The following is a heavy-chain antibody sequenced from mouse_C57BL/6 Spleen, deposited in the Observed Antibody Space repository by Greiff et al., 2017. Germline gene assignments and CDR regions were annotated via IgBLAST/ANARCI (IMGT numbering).Heavy chain of an antibody. CDR1: GYTFTSYW. CDR3: ARSLYGSSPVDQMDY. V-gene: IGHV1-61*01. Sequence: VQLQQPGAELVRPGSSVKLSCKASGYTFTSYWMDWVKQRPGQGLEWIGNIYPSDSETHYNQKFKDKATLTVDKSSSTAYMQLSSLTSEDSAVYYCARSLYGSSPVDQMDYWGQGTSVTVSS. J-gene: IGHJ4*01. D-gene: IGHD1-1*01. CDR2: IYPSDSET.